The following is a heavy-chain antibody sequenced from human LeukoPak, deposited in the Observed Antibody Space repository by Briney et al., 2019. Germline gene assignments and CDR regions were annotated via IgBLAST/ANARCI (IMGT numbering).Heavy chain of an antibody. CDR1: GFTFSSYA. Sequence: QPGGSLRLSCAASGFTFSSYAMSWVRQAPGKGLEWVSAIGGSGGSTYYADSVKGRFTIPRDNSKNTLYLQMNSLRAEDTAVYYCAKYASPAYYDSSSYYRYYYYYYMDVWGKGTTVTVSS. D-gene: IGHD3-22*01. CDR3: AKYASPAYYDSSSYYRYYYYYYMDV. J-gene: IGHJ6*03. V-gene: IGHV3-23*01. CDR2: IGGSGGST.